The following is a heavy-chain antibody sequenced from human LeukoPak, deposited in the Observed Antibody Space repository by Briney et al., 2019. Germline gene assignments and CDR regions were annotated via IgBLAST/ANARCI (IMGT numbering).Heavy chain of an antibody. CDR1: GGSIDIDY. CDR3: ARHATITYAYFDY. V-gene: IGHV4-59*01. CDR2: TYYNGRT. Sequence: SETLSLTCTVSGGSIDIDYWSWIRQPPGKGLEWIGYTYYNGRTNYNPSLKGRVTISVDTSKTQFSPKMTSVTAADTAVYYCARHATITYAYFDYWSQGTLVTVSS. D-gene: IGHD2-2*01. J-gene: IGHJ4*02.